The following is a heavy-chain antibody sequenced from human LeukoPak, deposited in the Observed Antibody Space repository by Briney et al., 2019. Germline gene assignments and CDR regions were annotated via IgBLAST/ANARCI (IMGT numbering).Heavy chain of an antibody. CDR1: GFTLSGFW. Sequence: QPGGSLRLSCAASGFTLSGFWMSWVRQAPGKGLEWVANIKQDGGEKYYVDSVKGRFTISRDNAKNSLYLQMNSLRAEDTAVYYCARDVSSSFLDAFDIWGQGTMVTVSS. CDR2: IKQDGGEK. CDR3: ARDVSSSFLDAFDI. J-gene: IGHJ3*02. V-gene: IGHV3-7*05. D-gene: IGHD6-13*01.